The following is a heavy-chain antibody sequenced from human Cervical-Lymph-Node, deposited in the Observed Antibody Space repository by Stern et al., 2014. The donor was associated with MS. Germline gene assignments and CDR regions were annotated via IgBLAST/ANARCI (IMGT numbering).Heavy chain of an antibody. J-gene: IGHJ4*02. CDR2: IWYDGSNK. CDR1: GFTFSSYG. CDR3: ARGAAAAGTPVDY. V-gene: IGHV3-33*01. Sequence: VQLVESGGGVVQPGRSLRLSCAASGFTFSSYGMHWVRQAPGKGLEWVAVIWYDGSNKYYADSVKGRFTISRDNSKNTLYLQMNSLRAEDTAVYYCARGAAAAGTPVDYWGQGTLVTVSS. D-gene: IGHD6-13*01.